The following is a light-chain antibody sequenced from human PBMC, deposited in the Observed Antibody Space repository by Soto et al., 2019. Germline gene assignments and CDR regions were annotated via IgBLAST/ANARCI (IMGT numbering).Light chain of an antibody. CDR1: DSDVGGYDF. CDR3: SSFTSSTTLV. Sequence: QSALTQPASVSGSPGQSITISCTGTDSDVGGYDFVSWYQHHPGKAPRLMIFEVSNRPSGVSHRFAGSKSGSTASLTISGLQAEDEADYYCSSFTSSTTLVFGSGTKLTAL. V-gene: IGLV2-14*01. CDR2: EVS. J-gene: IGLJ1*01.